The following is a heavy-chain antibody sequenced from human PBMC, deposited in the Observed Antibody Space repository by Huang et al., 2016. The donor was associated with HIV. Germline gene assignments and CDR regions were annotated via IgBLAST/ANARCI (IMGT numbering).Heavy chain of an antibody. D-gene: IGHD1-26*01. J-gene: IGHJ4*02. CDR3: VRLLDHTGDH. Sequence: EVQLVESGGDLVQPGGSLSLSCAASGFTFNSYWMSWVRQAPGKGLEWVAGIKTDGSEKSYVDSVKGRFTISRDNAKNSLDLQMNSLRAEDTAVYYCVRLLDHTGDHWGQGTLVTVSS. CDR2: IKTDGSEK. V-gene: IGHV3-7*01. CDR1: GFTFNSYW.